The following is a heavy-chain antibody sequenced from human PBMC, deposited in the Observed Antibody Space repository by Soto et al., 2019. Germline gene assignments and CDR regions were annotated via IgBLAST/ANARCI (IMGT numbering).Heavy chain of an antibody. CDR3: ARSSGGVYGIIIEGTNWFAP. D-gene: IGHD3-16*01. Sequence: QVQLVQSGAEVKKPGSSVKVACKASERTLHRYAISWVRQAPGGGPEWMGVIIPTSGVADHAQKFQGRVTMTRDTPKSTVYMELRGLTSEDTAVYYCARSSGGVYGIIIEGTNWFAPWGQGTLVTVSS. J-gene: IGHJ5*02. CDR2: IIPTSGVA. CDR1: ERTLHRYA. V-gene: IGHV1-69*17.